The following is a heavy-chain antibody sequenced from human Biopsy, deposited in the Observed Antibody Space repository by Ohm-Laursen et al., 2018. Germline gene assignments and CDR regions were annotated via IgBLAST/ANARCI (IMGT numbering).Heavy chain of an antibody. D-gene: IGHD5-18*01. Sequence: GSLRLSCSASGFTFSSYGMSWVRQAPGKGLARVSVTFESGDTTHYGDAVKGRFSVSRDNSKSTLYLQMNSLRAEDTAVYYCAKTLGDSYGSRYFDYWGQGTLVTVSS. CDR3: AKTLGDSYGSRYFDY. J-gene: IGHJ4*02. CDR2: TFESGDTT. CDR1: GFTFSSYG. V-gene: IGHV3-23*01.